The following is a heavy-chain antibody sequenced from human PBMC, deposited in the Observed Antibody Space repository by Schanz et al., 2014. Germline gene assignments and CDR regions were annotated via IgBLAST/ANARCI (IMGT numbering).Heavy chain of an antibody. CDR1: GYTFTSYY. CDR2: INPSVGNT. CDR3: TEWRAFER. J-gene: IGHJ5*02. Sequence: QVQLVQSGAEVKKPGASVKVSCEASGYTFTSYYIHWFRQAPGQGLEWMGLINPSVGNTNYVQKYRGRVTMNRNTSIATAYVELRNLRSRDTPVYYCTEWRAFERWGQGTLVTVSS. V-gene: IGHV1-46*01. D-gene: IGHD2-8*01.